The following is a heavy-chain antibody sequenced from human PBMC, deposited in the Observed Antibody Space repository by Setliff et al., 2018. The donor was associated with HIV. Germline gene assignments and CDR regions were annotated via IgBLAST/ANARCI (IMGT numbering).Heavy chain of an antibody. Sequence: TLSLTCTVSGGSISSGSYYWSWIRQPAGEGLEWIGRIYTSGSTNYNPSLKSRVTISVDTSKNQFSLKLSSVTAADTAVYYCAGSWSGYPLSFGYWGQGTLVTVSS. D-gene: IGHD3-3*01. CDR1: GGSISSGSYY. CDR3: AGSWSGYPLSFGY. CDR2: IYTSGST. J-gene: IGHJ4*02. V-gene: IGHV4-61*02.